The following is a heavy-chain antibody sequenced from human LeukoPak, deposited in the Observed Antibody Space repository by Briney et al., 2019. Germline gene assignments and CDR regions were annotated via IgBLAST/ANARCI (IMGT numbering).Heavy chain of an antibody. V-gene: IGHV5-51*01. Sequence: GESLKISCKGSGXSFTSYWIGWVRQMPGKGLEWMGIIYPGDSDTRYSPSFQGQVTISADKSISTAYLQWSSLKASDTAMYYCARLETARDDYSNYYFDYWGQGTLVTVSS. CDR3: ARLETARDDYSNYYFDY. CDR2: IYPGDSDT. D-gene: IGHD4-11*01. J-gene: IGHJ4*02. CDR1: GXSFTSYW.